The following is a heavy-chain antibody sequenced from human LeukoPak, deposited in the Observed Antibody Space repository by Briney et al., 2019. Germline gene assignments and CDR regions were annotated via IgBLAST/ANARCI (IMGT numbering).Heavy chain of an antibody. CDR1: GFTFSTYA. CDR2: ITGGGDDT. D-gene: IGHD6-6*01. Sequence: PGGSRRLSCTAAGFTFSTYAMSWVRQAHGKGLEWFSAITGGGDDTYYAVSVKGRFTISRDNSTHTLYLTMSSLRVEDTAVYYCTKGSSSSRPYYFDYWGQGALVTVSS. CDR3: TKGSSSSRPYYFDY. V-gene: IGHV3-23*01. J-gene: IGHJ4*02.